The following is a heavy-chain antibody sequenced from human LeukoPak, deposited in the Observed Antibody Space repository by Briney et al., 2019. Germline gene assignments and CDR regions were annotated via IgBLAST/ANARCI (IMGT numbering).Heavy chain of an antibody. CDR1: GYTFTGYY. V-gene: IGHV1-2*02. D-gene: IGHD3-22*01. J-gene: IGHJ4*02. Sequence: ASVKVSCKASGYTFTGYYMHWVRQAPGQGLEWMGWINLNSGGTNYAQKFQGRVTMTRDTSISTAYMELSRLRSDDTAVYYCAQSRLYYYDSSGTWGQGTLVTVSS. CDR2: INLNSGGT. CDR3: AQSRLYYYDSSGT.